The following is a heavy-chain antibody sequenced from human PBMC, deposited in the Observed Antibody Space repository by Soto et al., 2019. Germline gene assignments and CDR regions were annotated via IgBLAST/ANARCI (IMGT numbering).Heavy chain of an antibody. Sequence: QVQLVQSGAEVKKPGASVKVSCKASGYTFTSYAMHWVRQAPGQRLEWRGWITAGNGNTTYSQMFQGRVTIARDTSASTAYMELSSLRSEDTAVYYCARDRRITIVRGVTGWFDPWGQGTLVTVSS. V-gene: IGHV1-3*01. J-gene: IGHJ5*02. CDR2: ITAGNGNT. CDR3: ARDRRITIVRGVTGWFDP. D-gene: IGHD3-10*01. CDR1: GYTFTSYA.